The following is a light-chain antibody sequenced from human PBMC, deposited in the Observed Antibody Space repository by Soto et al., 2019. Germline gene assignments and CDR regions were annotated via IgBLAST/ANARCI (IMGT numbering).Light chain of an antibody. V-gene: IGKV3-11*01. CDR2: DAS. CDR1: QNVNNY. Sequence: EIVLTQSPATLSLSPGERATLSGRASQNVNNYLAWYQQKPGQAPRLLIYDASNRAAGIPARFSGSGSGTDFTLTISSVEPEDFAVYYCQQRSIWPPLTFGGGTKVEIK. J-gene: IGKJ4*01. CDR3: QQRSIWPPLT.